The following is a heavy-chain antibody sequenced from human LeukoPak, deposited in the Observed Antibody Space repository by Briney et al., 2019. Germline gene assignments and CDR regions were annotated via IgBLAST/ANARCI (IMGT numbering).Heavy chain of an antibody. V-gene: IGHV1-69*05. CDR2: IIPIFGTA. J-gene: IGHJ5*02. CDR3: ASFLPYDYGDYGSWFDP. Sequence: SVKVSCKASGGTFSSYAISWVRQAPGQGLEWMGGIIPIFGTANYAQKLQGRVTMTTDTSTSTAYMELRSLRSDDTAVYYCASFLPYDYGDYGSWFDPWGQGTLVTVSS. D-gene: IGHD4-17*01. CDR1: GGTFSSYA.